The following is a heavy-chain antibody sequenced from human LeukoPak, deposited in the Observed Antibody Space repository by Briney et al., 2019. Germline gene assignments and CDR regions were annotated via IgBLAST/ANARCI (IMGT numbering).Heavy chain of an antibody. Sequence: PGGSLRLSCAASGFTVSSKYMSWVRQAPGKGLEWVSSISSSSSYIYYADSVKGRFTISRDNAKNSLYLQMNSLRAEDTAVYYCARVGLLSPKEMATIPSWGQGTLVTVSS. CDR3: ARVGLLSPKEMATIPS. CDR2: ISSSSSYI. CDR1: GFTVSSKY. V-gene: IGHV3-21*01. D-gene: IGHD5-24*01. J-gene: IGHJ4*02.